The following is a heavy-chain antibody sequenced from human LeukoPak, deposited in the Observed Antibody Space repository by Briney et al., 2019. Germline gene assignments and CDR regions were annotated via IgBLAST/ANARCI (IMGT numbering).Heavy chain of an antibody. CDR1: GFMFSSYW. CDR3: ARDRGGNGWYVFEY. J-gene: IGHJ4*02. V-gene: IGHV3-7*01. D-gene: IGHD6-19*01. CDR2: IKQDGSEK. Sequence: GGSLRLSCAASGFMFSSYWMSWVRQAPGKGLEWVAHIKQDGSEKYYVDSVKGRFTISRDNARNSLSPQMNSVRAEDTALYYCARDRGGNGWYVFEYWGQGTLVTVSS.